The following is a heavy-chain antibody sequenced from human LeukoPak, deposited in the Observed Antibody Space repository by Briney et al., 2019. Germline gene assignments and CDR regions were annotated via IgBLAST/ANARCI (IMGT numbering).Heavy chain of an antibody. Sequence: GGSLRLSCAASGFTFSGSAMHWVRQAPGKGLEWVANIQQDGSEKYYVDSVKGRFTISRDNAKNSLYLQMNSLRAEDTAVYYCARDKIVGATHFDYWGQGTLVTVSS. D-gene: IGHD1-26*01. J-gene: IGHJ4*02. CDR1: GFTFSGSA. CDR3: ARDKIVGATHFDY. V-gene: IGHV3-7*01. CDR2: IQQDGSEK.